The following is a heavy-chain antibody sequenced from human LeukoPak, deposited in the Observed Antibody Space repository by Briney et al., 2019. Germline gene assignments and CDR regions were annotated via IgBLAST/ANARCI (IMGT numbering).Heavy chain of an antibody. J-gene: IGHJ4*02. V-gene: IGHV4-4*07. CDR3: ARENSGSYREFDY. CDR1: GGSISSYY. CDR2: IYTSGST. Sequence: SETLSLTCTVSGGSISSYYWSWIRQPAGKGLEWIGRIYTSGSTNYNAALKSRVSMSVDTSKTPFSLKLSSVTAAATAVFYCARENSGSYREFDYWGQGTLVTVSS. D-gene: IGHD1-26*01.